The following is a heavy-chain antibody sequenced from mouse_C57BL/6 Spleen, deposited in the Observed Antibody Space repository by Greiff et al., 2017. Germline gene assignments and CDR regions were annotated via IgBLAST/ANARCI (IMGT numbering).Heavy chain of an antibody. CDR3: TREGTYYSNYEAMDY. J-gene: IGHJ4*01. CDR2: ISSGGDYI. V-gene: IGHV5-9-1*02. D-gene: IGHD2-5*01. CDR1: GFTFSSYA. Sequence: EVKLVASGEGLVKPGGSLKLSCAASGFTFSSYAMSWVRQTPEKRLEWVAYISSGGDYIYYADTVKGRFTISRDNARNTLYLQMSSLKSEDTAMYYCTREGTYYSNYEAMDYWGQGTSVTVSS.